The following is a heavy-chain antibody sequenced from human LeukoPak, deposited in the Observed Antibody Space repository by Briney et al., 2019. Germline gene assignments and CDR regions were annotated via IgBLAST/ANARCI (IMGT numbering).Heavy chain of an antibody. CDR1: GFIFGNYW. Sequence: GGSLRLSCAASGFIFGNYWMHWVRQVPGKGLGWVAHINPDGRDTYYVDSVKGRFTISRDNAQNSMYLQMNSLRVEDTAVYYCTSWGDTTAEYFQRWGQGTLVTVSS. D-gene: IGHD2-21*02. CDR3: TSWGDTTAEYFQR. J-gene: IGHJ1*01. V-gene: IGHV3-7*01. CDR2: INPDGRDT.